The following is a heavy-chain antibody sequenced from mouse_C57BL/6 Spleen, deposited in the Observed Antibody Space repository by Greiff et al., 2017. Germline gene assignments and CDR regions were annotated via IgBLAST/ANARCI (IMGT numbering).Heavy chain of an antibody. Sequence: EVQRVESGPGLVKPSQSLSLTCSVTGYSITSGYYWNWIRQFPGNKLEWMGYISYDGSNNYNPSLKNRISITRDTSKNQFFLKLNSVTTEDTATYYCARGRYGYFDYWGQGTTLTVSS. CDR3: ARGRYGYFDY. CDR1: GYSITSGYY. J-gene: IGHJ2*01. V-gene: IGHV3-6*01. CDR2: ISYDGSN. D-gene: IGHD2-14*01.